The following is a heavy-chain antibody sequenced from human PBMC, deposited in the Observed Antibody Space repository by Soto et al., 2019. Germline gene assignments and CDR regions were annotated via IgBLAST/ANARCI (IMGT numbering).Heavy chain of an antibody. V-gene: IGHV4-31*03. D-gene: IGHD2-21*02. CDR1: GGSISSGGYY. CDR2: IYYSGST. J-gene: IGHJ5*02. CDR3: ARDGCGGDCYSNWFDP. Sequence: PSETLSLTCTVSGGSISSGGYYWSWIRQHPGKGLEWIGYIYYSGSTYYNPSLKSRVTISVDTSKNQFSLKLSSVTAADTAVYYCARDGCGGDCYSNWFDPWGQGTLVTVSS.